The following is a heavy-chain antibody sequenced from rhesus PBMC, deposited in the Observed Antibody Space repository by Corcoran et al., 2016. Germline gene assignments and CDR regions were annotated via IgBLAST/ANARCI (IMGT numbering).Heavy chain of an antibody. Sequence: EVRLVESGGGLVQPGGSLRLSCAASGFIFSDYYMSWVRQAPGKGPGWVGLIKNKAKGETVEYAASVKGRFTISRDDSNSIVSLQMNSLKTEDTAVYYCARDFRAEHTFDYWGQGVLVTVSS. J-gene: IGHJ4*01. D-gene: IGHD1-38*01. V-gene: IGHV3-116*02. CDR3: ARDFRAEHTFDY. CDR1: GFIFSDYY. CDR2: IKNKAKGETV.